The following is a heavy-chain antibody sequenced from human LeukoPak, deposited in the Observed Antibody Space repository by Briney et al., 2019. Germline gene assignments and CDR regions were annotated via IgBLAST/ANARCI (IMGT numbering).Heavy chain of an antibody. CDR2: IYSFGST. CDR3: ARVAPPYYYDSSGYFDY. CDR1: AFTVISNY. V-gene: IGHV3-53*01. Sequence: AGGSLRLSCSASAFTVISNYISWGRQAPGKRLEWVSGIYSFGSTYYADSVKSRVPISRDNSKNTLYLQMNSLRAEHTAVYYCARVAPPYYYDSSGYFDYWGQGTLVTVSS. J-gene: IGHJ4*02. D-gene: IGHD3-22*01.